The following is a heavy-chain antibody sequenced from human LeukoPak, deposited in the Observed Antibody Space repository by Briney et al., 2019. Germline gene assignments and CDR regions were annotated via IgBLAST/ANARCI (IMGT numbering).Heavy chain of an antibody. Sequence: GRSLRLSCAASGFTFNSYAMHSVRQAPGGGLEWVAYISYDGSNRYYADSVKGRFSISRDNSKSTLYLQMSSLRTEDTAVYYCAKDPHRVAKFYFDSWGQGTLVTVSS. CDR1: GFTFNSYA. CDR2: ISYDGSNR. J-gene: IGHJ4*02. D-gene: IGHD2-15*01. V-gene: IGHV3-30*18. CDR3: AKDPHRVAKFYFDS.